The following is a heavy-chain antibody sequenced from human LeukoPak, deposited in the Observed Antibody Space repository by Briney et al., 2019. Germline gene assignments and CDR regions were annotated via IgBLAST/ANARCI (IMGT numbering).Heavy chain of an antibody. J-gene: IGHJ5*02. D-gene: IGHD3-10*01. CDR2: IYYSGST. V-gene: IGHV4-59*01. CDR1: GGSISTYY. Sequence: SETLSLTCTVSGGSISTYYWSWIRQPPGKGLEWIGYIYYSGSTNYNPSLKSRVTISVDTSKNQFSLKLSSVTAADTAVYYCARVDYGSGSYRFDPWGQGTLVTVSS. CDR3: ARVDYGSGSYRFDP.